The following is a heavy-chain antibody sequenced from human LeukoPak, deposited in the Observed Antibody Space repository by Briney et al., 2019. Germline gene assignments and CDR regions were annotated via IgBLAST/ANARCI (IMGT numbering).Heavy chain of an antibody. D-gene: IGHD2-15*01. V-gene: IGHV5-51*01. CDR1: GYSFTSYW. CDR2: IYPGDSDT. CDR3: ARISDCSRGSCYGVDY. J-gene: IGHJ4*02. Sequence: GEPLKISCKGSGYSFTSYWIGWVRQMPGKGLEWMGIIYPGDSDTRYSPSFQGQVTISADRSISTAYLQWSSLKASDTAMYYCARISDCSRGSCYGVDYWGQGTLVTVSS.